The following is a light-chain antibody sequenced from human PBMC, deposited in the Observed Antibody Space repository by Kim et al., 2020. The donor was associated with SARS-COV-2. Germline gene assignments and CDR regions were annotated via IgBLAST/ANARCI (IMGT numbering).Light chain of an antibody. Sequence: CPGERATLSCRASQSVSSSYLAWYQQKPGQAPRLLICGASSRATGIPDRFSGSGSGTDFTLTISRLEPEDFAVYYCQQYGSSPMTFGQGTKVDIK. V-gene: IGKV3-20*01. CDR3: QQYGSSPMT. J-gene: IGKJ1*01. CDR2: GAS. CDR1: QSVSSSY.